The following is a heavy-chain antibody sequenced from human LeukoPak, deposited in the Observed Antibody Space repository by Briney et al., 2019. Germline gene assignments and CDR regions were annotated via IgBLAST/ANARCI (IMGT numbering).Heavy chain of an antibody. V-gene: IGHV4-39*01. CDR2: MYQSGNT. Sequence: SETLSLTCTVSGGSISSSSYYWGWIRQPPRKGLEWSGSMYQSGNTYYNPFLNSRLTISIDTSNNQFSLKLSTVTAADTAVYYCAKRGSGDGYYFDYWGQGALVTVSS. D-gene: IGHD2-15*01. CDR3: AKRGSGDGYYFDY. J-gene: IGHJ4*02. CDR1: GGSISSSSYY.